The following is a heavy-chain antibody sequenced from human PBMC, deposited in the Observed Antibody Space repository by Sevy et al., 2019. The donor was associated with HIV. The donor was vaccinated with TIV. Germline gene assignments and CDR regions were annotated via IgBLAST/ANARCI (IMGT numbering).Heavy chain of an antibody. Sequence: GGSLRLSCAASGFTFSSYAMHWVRQAPGKGLEWVAVISYDGSNKYYSDSVQGRFTISRENSKKTLDLQMNSLRAEDTAVYYCARDHYDSSGYYGYWGQGTLVTVSS. CDR2: ISYDGSNK. V-gene: IGHV3-30-3*01. J-gene: IGHJ4*02. CDR1: GFTFSSYA. CDR3: ARDHYDSSGYYGY. D-gene: IGHD3-22*01.